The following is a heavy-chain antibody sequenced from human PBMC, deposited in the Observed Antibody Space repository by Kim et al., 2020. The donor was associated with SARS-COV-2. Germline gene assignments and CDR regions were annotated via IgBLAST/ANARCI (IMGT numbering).Heavy chain of an antibody. D-gene: IGHD3-22*01. CDR3: ARRSHYYYDSSGPFDY. Sequence: SLKSRVTISVDKANNQFSLKLSSVTAADTAVYYCARRSHYYYDSSGPFDYWGQGTLVTVSS. J-gene: IGHJ4*02. V-gene: IGHV4-4*02.